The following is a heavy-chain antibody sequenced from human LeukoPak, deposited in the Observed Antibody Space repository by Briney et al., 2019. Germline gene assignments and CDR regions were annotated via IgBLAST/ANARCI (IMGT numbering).Heavy chain of an antibody. J-gene: IGHJ4*02. CDR3: ARGVIAAAGFFDF. CDR1: GFTFSSYT. CDR2: ISGSGDST. Sequence: PGGSLRLSCAASGFTFSSYTMGWVRQAPGKGLGWVSAISGSGDSTYYADSVKGRFTISRDNSKNTLFLQMNSLRAEDTAVYYCARGVIAAAGFFDFWGQGALVTVSS. V-gene: IGHV3-23*01. D-gene: IGHD6-13*01.